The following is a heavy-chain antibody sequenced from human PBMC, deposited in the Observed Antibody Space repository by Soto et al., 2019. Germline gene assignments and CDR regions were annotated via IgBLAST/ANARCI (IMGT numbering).Heavy chain of an antibody. D-gene: IGHD3-10*01. CDR2: IYPGDSDT. J-gene: IGHJ6*02. V-gene: IGHV5-51*01. CDR3: ARQYYYGSGSYGYYYYYGMDV. CDR1: GYSFTSYW. Sequence: GESLKISCKGSGYSFTSYWIGWVRQMPGKGLEWMGIIYPGDSDTRYSPSFQGQVTISADKSISTAYLQWSSLKASDTAMYYCARQYYYGSGSYGYYYYYGMDVWGQGTTVTVSS.